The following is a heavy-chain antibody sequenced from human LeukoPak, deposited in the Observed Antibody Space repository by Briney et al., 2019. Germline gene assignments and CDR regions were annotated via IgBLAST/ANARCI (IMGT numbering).Heavy chain of an antibody. J-gene: IGHJ6*03. D-gene: IGHD1-26*01. CDR1: GGSISSYY. V-gene: IGHV4-4*07. Sequence: SETLSLTCTVSGGSISSYYWSWIRQPAGKGLEWIGRIYTSGSTNYNPSLKSRVTMSVDTSKNQFSLKLSSVTAADTAVYYCARDSDSGSSLYYYYYMDVWGKGTTVTVSS. CDR2: IYTSGST. CDR3: ARDSDSGSSLYYYYYMDV.